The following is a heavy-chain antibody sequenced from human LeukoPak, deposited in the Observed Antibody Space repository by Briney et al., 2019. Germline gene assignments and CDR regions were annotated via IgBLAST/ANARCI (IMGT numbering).Heavy chain of an antibody. CDR3: ANTGGHGYNAEDY. V-gene: IGHV3-23*01. D-gene: IGHD5-24*01. CDR1: GFTFSSYA. CDR2: ISGSGAST. J-gene: IGHJ4*02. Sequence: GGSLRLSCAASGFTFSSYAMSWVRQAPGKGLEWVSAISGSGASTYYTDSVKGRFSISRDNSKNTLYLQVNSLRAEDTAVYYCANTGGHGYNAEDYWGQGTLVTVSS.